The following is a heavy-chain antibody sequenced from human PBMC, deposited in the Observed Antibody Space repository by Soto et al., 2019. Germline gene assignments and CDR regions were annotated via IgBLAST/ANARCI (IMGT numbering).Heavy chain of an antibody. V-gene: IGHV3-9*01. CDR1: GFTFDDYA. CDR2: ISWNSGSI. D-gene: IGHD5-12*01. CDR3: AKGNIVATIPGIFDY. J-gene: IGHJ4*02. Sequence: GGSLRLSCAASGFTFDDYAMHWVRQAPGKGLEWVSGISWNSGSIGYADSVKGRFTISRDNAKNSLYLQMNSLRAEDTALYYCAKGNIVATIPGIFDYWGQGTLVTVSS.